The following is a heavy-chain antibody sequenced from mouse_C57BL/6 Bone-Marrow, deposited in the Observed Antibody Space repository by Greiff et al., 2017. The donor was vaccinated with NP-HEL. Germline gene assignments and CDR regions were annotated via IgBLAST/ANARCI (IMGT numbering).Heavy chain of an antibody. CDR3: ARDFNYYGSSYVDY. V-gene: IGHV5-17*01. CDR1: GFTFSDYG. Sequence: EVQLVESGGGLVKPGGSLTLSCAASGFTFSDYGMHWVRQAPEKGLEWVAYISSGSSTIYYADTVKGRFPISRDNAKNILFLQMTSLRSEDTAMYYCARDFNYYGSSYVDYWGQGTTLTVSS. CDR2: ISSGSSTI. J-gene: IGHJ2*01. D-gene: IGHD1-1*01.